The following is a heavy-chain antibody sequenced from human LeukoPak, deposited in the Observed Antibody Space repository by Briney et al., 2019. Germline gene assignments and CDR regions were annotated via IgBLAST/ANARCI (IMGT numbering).Heavy chain of an antibody. CDR2: ISSSSSTI. Sequence: PGGSLRLSCAASGFTFSSYSMNWVRQAPGKGLEWVSYISSSSSTIYYADSVKGRFTISRDNSKNTLYLQMNSLRAEDTAVYYCARDTEMAAADGADGHWGQGTLVTVSS. D-gene: IGHD6-13*01. CDR1: GFTFSSYS. V-gene: IGHV3-48*01. J-gene: IGHJ4*02. CDR3: ARDTEMAAADGADGH.